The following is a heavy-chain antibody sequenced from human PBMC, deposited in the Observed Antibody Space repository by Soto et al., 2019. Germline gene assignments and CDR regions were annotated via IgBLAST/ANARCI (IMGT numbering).Heavy chain of an antibody. CDR2: IIPIFGTA. J-gene: IGHJ4*02. CDR3: ARGQSEKYYDFYGGYYEPPLN. V-gene: IGHV1-69*13. CDR1: GGTFSSYA. Sequence: SVKVSCKASGGTFSSYAISWVRQAPGQGLEWMGGIIPIFGTANYAQKFQGRVTITADESTSTAYMELSSLRSEDTAVYYCARGQSEKYYDFYGGYYEPPLNWGQGTLVTVSS. D-gene: IGHD3-3*01.